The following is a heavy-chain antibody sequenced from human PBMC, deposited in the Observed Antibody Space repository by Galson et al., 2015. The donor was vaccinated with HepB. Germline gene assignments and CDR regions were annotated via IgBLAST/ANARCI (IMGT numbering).Heavy chain of an antibody. V-gene: IGHV3-64D*06. Sequence: SLRLSCAASGFTFSSYSMHWVRQAPGKGLEYVSGINSKDGGAYYADSVKGRFTISRDNSKNALFLQMSSLRFEDTAVYYCVKLLSMTAAETSDNWGQGTLVTVPT. J-gene: IGHJ4*02. CDR1: GFTFSSYS. CDR3: VKLLSMTAAETSDN. CDR2: INSKDGGA. D-gene: IGHD2-8*01.